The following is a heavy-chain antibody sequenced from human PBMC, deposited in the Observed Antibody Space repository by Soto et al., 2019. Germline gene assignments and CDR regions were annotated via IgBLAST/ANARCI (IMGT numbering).Heavy chain of an antibody. D-gene: IGHD3-10*01. Sequence: EEQLVESGGALVLPGESLRLSCAASGFTFTSYWMSWVRQAPGKGLEWVAIINQDGSEKSSVASVKGRFTISRDNAKTSVYLEMTSLRVEDTAVYYCARDQRGGSYGMDVWGQGTTVTVS. J-gene: IGHJ6*02. CDR2: INQDGSEK. CDR3: ARDQRGGSYGMDV. CDR1: GFTFTSYW. V-gene: IGHV3-7*01.